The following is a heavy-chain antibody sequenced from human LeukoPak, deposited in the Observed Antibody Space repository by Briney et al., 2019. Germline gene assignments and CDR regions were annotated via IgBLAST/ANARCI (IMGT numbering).Heavy chain of an antibody. CDR2: IYYTGKN. J-gene: IGHJ5*02. CDR1: GGSINSHY. Sequence: PSETLSLTCAVSGGSINSHYWGWIRQPPGKGLQWIGDIYYTGKNNYNPSLKSRVTISVDTSKNQFSLKLSSVTAADTAVYYCARRPPFGIVVNWFDPWGQGTLVTVSS. D-gene: IGHD3-22*01. CDR3: ARRPPFGIVVNWFDP. V-gene: IGHV4-59*11.